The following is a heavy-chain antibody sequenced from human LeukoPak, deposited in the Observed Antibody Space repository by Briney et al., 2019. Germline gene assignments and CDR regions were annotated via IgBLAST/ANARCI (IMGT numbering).Heavy chain of an antibody. CDR1: GGSISSYY. J-gene: IGHJ3*02. Sequence: PSGTLSVTCTVSGGSISSYYWSWMRQPPGKGLEWIGYIYYSGSTNYTPSLKSRVTISVDTSKNQFSLKLSSVTAADTAVYYCARHNKVGARALLIWGQGTMVTVSS. CDR3: ARHNKVGARALLI. D-gene: IGHD1-26*01. CDR2: IYYSGST. V-gene: IGHV4-59*08.